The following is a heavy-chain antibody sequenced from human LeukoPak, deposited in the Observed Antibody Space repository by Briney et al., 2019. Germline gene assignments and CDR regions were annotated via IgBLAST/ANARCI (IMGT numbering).Heavy chain of an antibody. V-gene: IGHV3-23*01. CDR3: AKDLGDSSGYYDY. CDR2: ISGSGGST. CDR1: GFTFRTYG. Sequence: PGGSLRLSCAASGFTFRTYGMSWVRQAPGKGLEWVSAISGSGGSTYYADSVKGRFTISRDNSKNTLYLQMNSLRAEDTAVYYCAKDLGDSSGYYDYWGQGTLVTVPS. D-gene: IGHD3-22*01. J-gene: IGHJ4*02.